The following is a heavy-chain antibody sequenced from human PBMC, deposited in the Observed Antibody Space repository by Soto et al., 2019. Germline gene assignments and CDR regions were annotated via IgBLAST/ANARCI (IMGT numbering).Heavy chain of an antibody. CDR3: ARGYYDSSGQSNTFDV. V-gene: IGHV4-59*01. D-gene: IGHD3-22*01. J-gene: IGHJ3*01. Sequence: SETLSLTCTVSGASISSSYWSWIRQSPGKGLEWIGYVSYSGSTNYNPSLKSRVTISVDTSKNQFSLKLRSATAADTALYYCARGYYDSSGQSNTFDVWGQGTMVTVSS. CDR2: VSYSGST. CDR1: GASISSSY.